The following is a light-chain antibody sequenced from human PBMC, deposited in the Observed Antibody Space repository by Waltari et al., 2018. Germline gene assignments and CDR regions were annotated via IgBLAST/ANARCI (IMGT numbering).Light chain of an antibody. V-gene: IGLV2-23*02. Sequence: QAALTQPASVSGPRGQSITISCTGSSRDAGAYNYVSWYQRHPDKVLTLIIYEVTTRPSRVSIHFSGPQSGNIASLTSAGGQGEDEADYFGCSDACEGVLFGGGTQLTVL. CDR2: EVT. CDR3: CSDACEGVL. J-gene: IGLJ2*01. CDR1: SRDAGAYNY.